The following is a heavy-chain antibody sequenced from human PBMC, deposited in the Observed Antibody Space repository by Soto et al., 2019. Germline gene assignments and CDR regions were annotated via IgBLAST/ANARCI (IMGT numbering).Heavy chain of an antibody. CDR3: ARLDSSGNRTRYYGMDF. D-gene: IGHD3-22*01. Sequence: QVQLVQSGAEVKKPGSSVKVSCKASGGTFSSYAISWVRQAPGQGLEWMGGIIPIFGTANYAQKFQGRFTITADESTSTAYMELSSLRSEDTAVYYCARLDSSGNRTRYYGMDFWGQGTTVTVSS. CDR1: GGTFSSYA. V-gene: IGHV1-69*01. J-gene: IGHJ6*02. CDR2: IIPIFGTA.